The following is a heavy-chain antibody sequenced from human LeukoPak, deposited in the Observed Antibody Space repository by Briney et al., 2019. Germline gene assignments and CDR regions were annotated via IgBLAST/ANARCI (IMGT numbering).Heavy chain of an antibody. D-gene: IGHD3-10*01. CDR2: IYYRVTA. J-gene: IGHJ4*02. CDR1: GDSISTYY. Sequence: SETLSLTCTVSGDSISTYYWSWIRQPPGKGLEWIGYIYYRVTADYNPSLKSRVTMSVDMSTRQISLKLSSVTAADTAVYYCARGLWFGDENPPYFDYWGQGTLVTVSS. CDR3: ARGLWFGDENPPYFDY. V-gene: IGHV4-59*01.